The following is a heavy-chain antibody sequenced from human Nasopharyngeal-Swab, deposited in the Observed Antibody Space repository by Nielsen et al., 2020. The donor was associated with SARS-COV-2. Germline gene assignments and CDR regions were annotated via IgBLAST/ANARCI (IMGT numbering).Heavy chain of an antibody. CDR2: INPNSGGT. J-gene: IGHJ6*02. V-gene: IGHV1-2*02. Sequence: ASVKVSCKASGYTFTGYYMHWVRQAPGQGLEWVGWINPNSGGTNYAQKFQGRVTMTRDTSISTAYMELSRLRSDDTAVYYCATSSSYYDSSSYSSAGMDVWGQGTTVTVSS. D-gene: IGHD3-22*01. CDR3: ATSSSYYDSSSYSSAGMDV. CDR1: GYTFTGYY.